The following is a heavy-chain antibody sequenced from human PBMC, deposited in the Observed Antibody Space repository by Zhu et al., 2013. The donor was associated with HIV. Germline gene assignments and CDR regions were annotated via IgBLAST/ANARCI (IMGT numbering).Heavy chain of an antibody. CDR1: GFTFSSYA. Sequence: VQLVESGGGVVQPGRSLRLSCAASGFTFSSYAMHWVRQAPGKGLEWVAVISYDGSNKYYADSVKGRFTISRDNSKNTLYLQMNSLRAEDTAVYYCAKGXYYDSSGYYYWYFDLWGLAPWSLSPQ. CDR2: ISYDGSNK. V-gene: IGHV3-30-3*01. D-gene: IGHD3-22*01. J-gene: IGHJ2*01. CDR3: AKGXYYDSSGYYYWYFDL.